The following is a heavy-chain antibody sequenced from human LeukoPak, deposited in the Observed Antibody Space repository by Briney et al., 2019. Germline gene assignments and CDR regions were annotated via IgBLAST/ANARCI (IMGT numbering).Heavy chain of an antibody. CDR2: IYYSGSS. CDR1: GGSISSYY. V-gene: IGHV4-59*01. Sequence: PSETLSLTCTVSGGSISSYYWSWIRQPPGKGLEWIGYIYYSGSSNHNPSLKSRVTISVDTSKNQFSLKLSSVTAADTAVYYCARGDKYYYGSESPPYGMDVWGQGTTVTVSS. D-gene: IGHD3-10*01. CDR3: ARGDKYYYGSESPPYGMDV. J-gene: IGHJ6*02.